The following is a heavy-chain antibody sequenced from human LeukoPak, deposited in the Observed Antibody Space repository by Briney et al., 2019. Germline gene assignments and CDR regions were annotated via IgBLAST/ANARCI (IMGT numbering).Heavy chain of an antibody. V-gene: IGHV3-23*01. CDR1: GFTFRTFA. Sequence: GGSLRLSCSTSGFTFRTFAMSWVRQAPGKGLEWVSSIGGGDTYYADSVKGRFIISRDDSRGTVDLQMSSLRAEDTAVYYCAKDGQSFNSMYDYFDSWGPGTLVTVSS. CDR3: AKDGQSFNSMYDYFDS. J-gene: IGHJ4*02. CDR2: IGGGDT. D-gene: IGHD2-8*01.